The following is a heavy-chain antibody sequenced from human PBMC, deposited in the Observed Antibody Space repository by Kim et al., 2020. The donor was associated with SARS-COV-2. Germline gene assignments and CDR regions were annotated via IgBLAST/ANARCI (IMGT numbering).Heavy chain of an antibody. Sequence: YANSLKGRFTISRDNSKNPLYLQMNSRRAEDTAVYYCAKGRPMVRGVYFDHWGQGTLVTVSS. J-gene: IGHJ4*02. CDR3: AKGRPMVRGVYFDH. D-gene: IGHD3-10*01. V-gene: IGHV3-23*01.